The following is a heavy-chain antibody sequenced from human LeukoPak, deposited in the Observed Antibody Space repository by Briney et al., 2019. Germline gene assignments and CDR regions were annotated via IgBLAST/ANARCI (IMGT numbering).Heavy chain of an antibody. V-gene: IGHV4-4*02. J-gene: IGHJ4*02. CDR1: GGSISSSTW. Sequence: SGTLSLTCTVSGGSISSSTWWSWVHQPPGKGLECIGEIHHSGTTNYNPSLKSRVTISIDKSKNQFSLKLNSVTAADTAVYYCARVSWPPGSSWYYFDYWGQGTLVTVSS. CDR2: IHHSGTT. D-gene: IGHD3-10*01. CDR3: ARVSWPPGSSWYYFDY.